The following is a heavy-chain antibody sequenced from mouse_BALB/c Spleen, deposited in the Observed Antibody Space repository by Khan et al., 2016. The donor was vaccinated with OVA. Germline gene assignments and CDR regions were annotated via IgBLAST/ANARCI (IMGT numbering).Heavy chain of an antibody. CDR2: INPSIAYT. D-gene: IGHD1-1*01. Sequence: QMQLEESGAELAKPGASVKMSCKASGYTFVNYWILWVRQRPGQGLEWIGYINPSIAYTENNQNFKDKATLTAEKSSSTAYMQLNSLTSEYSAVYYCARRGLRWDFDYWGQGTTLTVSS. CDR3: ARRGLRWDFDY. J-gene: IGHJ2*01. CDR1: GYTFVNYW. V-gene: IGHV1-7*01.